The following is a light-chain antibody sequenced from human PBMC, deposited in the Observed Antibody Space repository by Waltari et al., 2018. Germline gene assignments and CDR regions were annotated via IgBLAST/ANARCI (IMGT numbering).Light chain of an antibody. J-gene: IGKJ2*01. Sequence: AIRLTQSPSSISASTGDRVTITCRASQSISSYLAWYQQKPGKAPKLLIYAASTLQSGVPSRFSGSGSGTDFTLTISCLQSEDFATYYCQQYFSYPLYTFGQGTKLRSN. CDR1: QSISSY. V-gene: IGKV1-8*01. CDR2: AAS. CDR3: QQYFSYPLYT.